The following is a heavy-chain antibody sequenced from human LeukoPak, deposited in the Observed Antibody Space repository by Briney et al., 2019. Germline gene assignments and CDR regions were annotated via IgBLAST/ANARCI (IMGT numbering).Heavy chain of an antibody. CDR1: GFTFSTYW. D-gene: IGHD3-22*01. CDR3: ARCPYDSTGYYSVPSHLDY. V-gene: IGHV3-7*01. J-gene: IGHJ4*02. CDR2: IKQDGSAK. Sequence: PGGSLRLSCATSGFTFSTYWMTWVRQAPGKGLEWVANIKQDGSAKYYVDSLRGRFSISRDNAKNSLFLQMNSLSAEDTAVYYCARCPYDSTGYYSVPSHLDYWGQGTLVTVSS.